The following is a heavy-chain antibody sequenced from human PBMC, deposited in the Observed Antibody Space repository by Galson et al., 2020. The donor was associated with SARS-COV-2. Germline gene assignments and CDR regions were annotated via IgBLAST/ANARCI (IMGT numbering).Heavy chain of an antibody. CDR2: FDPEDDET. Sequence: ASVKVSCKVSGYTLTDLSMHWVRQAPGKGLEWMGGFDPEDDETIYAQKFQGRVTMTEDTFTDTAYMELSSLRSEDTAVYYCATDRPNPYSSSRDYYALDVWGQGTTVTVSS. J-gene: IGHJ6*02. V-gene: IGHV1-24*01. CDR3: ATDRPNPYSSSRDYYALDV. CDR1: GYTLTDLS. D-gene: IGHD6-13*01.